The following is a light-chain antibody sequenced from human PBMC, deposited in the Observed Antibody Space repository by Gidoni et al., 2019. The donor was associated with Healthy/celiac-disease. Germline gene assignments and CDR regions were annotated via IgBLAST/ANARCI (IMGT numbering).Light chain of an antibody. V-gene: IGLV3-1*01. CDR2: QDS. CDR1: KLGDKY. CDR3: QAWDSSTVV. J-gene: IGLJ2*01. Sequence: SYELTQPPSVSVSPGQTASITCSGDKLGDKYACWYQQKPGQSPVLGIYQDSKRPSGIPERSSGSSSGNTATLTISGTQAMDEADYYCQAWDSSTVVFGGGTKLTVL.